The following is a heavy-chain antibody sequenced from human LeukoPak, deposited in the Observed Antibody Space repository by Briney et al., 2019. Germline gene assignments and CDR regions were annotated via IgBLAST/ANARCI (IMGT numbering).Heavy chain of an antibody. CDR3: ARGIGGNTGNFDY. CDR2: IYYSGST. J-gene: IGHJ4*02. V-gene: IGHV4-59*01. D-gene: IGHD1-26*01. Sequence: PSEALSLTCTVSGGSISSYYWSWIRQPPGKGLEWIGYIYYSGSTNYNPSLKSRVTISVDTSKNQFSLKLSSVTAADTAVYYCARGIGGNTGNFDYWGQGTLVTVSS. CDR1: GGSISSYY.